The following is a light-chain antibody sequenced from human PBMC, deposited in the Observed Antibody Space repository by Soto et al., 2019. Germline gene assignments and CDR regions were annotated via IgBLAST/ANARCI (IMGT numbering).Light chain of an antibody. CDR1: QSIFTW. CDR2: NAS. V-gene: IGKV1-5*01. CDR3: QQYDSFWT. Sequence: DIQMTQSPSTLSASVGDRVTITCRASQSIFTWLAWYQQKPETAPKVLIYNASNLESGVPSRFSGGGSGTEFTLTISSLQPDDFATYYCQQYDSFWTFGQGTKVEI. J-gene: IGKJ1*01.